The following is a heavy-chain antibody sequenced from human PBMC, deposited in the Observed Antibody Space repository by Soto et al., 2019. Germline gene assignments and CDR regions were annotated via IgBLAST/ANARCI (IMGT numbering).Heavy chain of an antibody. CDR1: GFTFSNAW. J-gene: IGHJ4*02. Sequence: GGSLRLSCAASGFTFSNAWMSWVRQAPGKGLEWVGRIKSKTDGGTTDYAAPVKGRFTISRDDSKNTLYLQMNSLKTEDTAVYYCTTGLPYYDFWSGYGDLNDWGQGTLVTVSS. D-gene: IGHD3-3*01. V-gene: IGHV3-15*01. CDR3: TTGLPYYDFWSGYGDLND. CDR2: IKSKTDGGTT.